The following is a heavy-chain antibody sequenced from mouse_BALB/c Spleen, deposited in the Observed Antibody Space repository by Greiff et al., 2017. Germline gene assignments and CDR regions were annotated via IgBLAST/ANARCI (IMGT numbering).Heavy chain of an antibody. CDR2: ISNGGGST. CDR1: GFTFSSYT. CDR3: ARQGYDGYYAMDY. J-gene: IGHJ4*01. Sequence: EVKLMESGGGLVQPGGSLKLSCAASGFTFSSYTMSWVRQTPEKRLEWVAYISNGGGSTYYPDTVKGRFTISRDNAKNTLYLQMSSLKSEDTAMYYCARQGYDGYYAMDYWGQGTSVTVSS. D-gene: IGHD2-3*01. V-gene: IGHV5-12-2*01.